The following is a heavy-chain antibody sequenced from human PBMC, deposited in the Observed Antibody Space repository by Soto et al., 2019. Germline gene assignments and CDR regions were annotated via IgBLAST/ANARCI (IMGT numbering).Heavy chain of an antibody. CDR1: GYTVTSYY. Sequence: ASVKVSCKASGYTVTSYYMHWVRQVPGQGLEWMGIINPKSGSTTYAEKFQGRVTMTRDTSTNTVYMELTSLTSGDTAVYYCARAGIAYCTSTTCYLYYYVMDVWGQGTTVTVSS. D-gene: IGHD2-2*01. CDR3: ARAGIAYCTSTTCYLYYYVMDV. J-gene: IGHJ6*02. CDR2: INPKSGST. V-gene: IGHV1-46*01.